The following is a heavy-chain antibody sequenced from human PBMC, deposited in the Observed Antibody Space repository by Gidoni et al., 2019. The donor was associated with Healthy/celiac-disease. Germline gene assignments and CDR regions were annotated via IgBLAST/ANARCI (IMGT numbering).Heavy chain of an antibody. D-gene: IGHD3-10*01. J-gene: IGHJ3*02. CDR1: GGSFSGYY. V-gene: IGHV4-34*01. CDR2: INHSGST. Sequence: QVQLQQWGAGLLKPSETLSLTCAVYGGSFSGYYLSCLRQPQGKGLEWIGEINHSGSTTYNPSLKSRVTISVDTSKNQFSLKLSSVTAADTAVYYCARATMVRGVMAHAFDIWGQGTMVTVSS. CDR3: ARATMVRGVMAHAFDI.